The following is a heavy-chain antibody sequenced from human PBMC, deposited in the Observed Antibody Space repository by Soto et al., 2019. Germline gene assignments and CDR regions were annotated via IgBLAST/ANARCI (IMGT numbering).Heavy chain of an antibody. CDR2: SHYSGTT. CDR1: GASISTGDYY. J-gene: IGHJ6*02. V-gene: IGHV4-30-4*01. D-gene: IGHD4-17*01. Sequence: PSETLSLTCTVSGASISTGDYYWSWTRQSPGKRLEWLGFSHYSGTTYHNTSLRGRDTISLDTSKKQLSMRLRSVTATDTAVYFCVREDDGGDRDYYGLDVWGQGTTVTVSS. CDR3: VREDDGGDRDYYGLDV.